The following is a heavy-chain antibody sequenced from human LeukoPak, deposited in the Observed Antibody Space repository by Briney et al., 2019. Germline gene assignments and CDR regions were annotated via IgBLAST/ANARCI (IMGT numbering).Heavy chain of an antibody. V-gene: IGHV4-34*01. J-gene: IGHJ3*02. CDR2: INHSGST. D-gene: IGHD2-15*01. CDR1: GGSISSYY. Sequence: PSETLSLTCTVSGGSISSYYWSWIRQPPGKGLEWIGEINHSGSTNYNPSLKSRVTISVDTSKNQFSLKLSSATAADTAVYYCAGSIWIVVVVAAYHDAFDIWGQGTMVTVSS. CDR3: AGSIWIVVVVAAYHDAFDI.